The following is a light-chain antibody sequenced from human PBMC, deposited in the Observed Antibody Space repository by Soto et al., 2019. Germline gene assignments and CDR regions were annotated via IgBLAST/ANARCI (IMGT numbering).Light chain of an antibody. J-gene: IGLJ1*01. CDR3: AAWDDSLNGYV. Sequence: QSVLTQPPSASGTPGQRVTISCSGSSSNIGSKDVNWYQQLPETAPKVLMYSNNQRPSGVPDRFSGSKSGTSASLAISGLQSEDEADYYCAAWDDSLNGYVFGTGNKLTVL. CDR1: SSNIGSKD. V-gene: IGLV1-44*01. CDR2: SNN.